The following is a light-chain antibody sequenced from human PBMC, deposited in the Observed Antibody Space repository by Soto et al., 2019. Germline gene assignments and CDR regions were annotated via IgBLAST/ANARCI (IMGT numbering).Light chain of an antibody. CDR3: SSYTSISTLYV. V-gene: IGLV2-14*01. CDR1: NSDVGGYNY. J-gene: IGLJ1*01. CDR2: EAS. Sequence: QSVLTQPPSASGSPGQSVAISCTGTNSDVGGYNYVSWYQQHPGKAPELMIYEASHRPSGVSNRFSGSKSDNTASLTISGLQAEDEADYYCSSYTSISTLYVFGTGTKVTVL.